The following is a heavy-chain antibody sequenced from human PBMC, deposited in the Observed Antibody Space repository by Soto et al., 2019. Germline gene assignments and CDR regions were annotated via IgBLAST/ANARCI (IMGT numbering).Heavy chain of an antibody. CDR3: ARGEGITFFGVANYYYYGMDV. D-gene: IGHD3-3*01. V-gene: IGHV4-34*01. CDR1: GGSFSGYY. J-gene: IGHJ6*02. CDR2: INHSGST. Sequence: QVQLQQWGAGLLKPSETLSLTCAVYGGSFSGYYWSWIRQPPGKGLEWIGEINHSGSTNYNPSPKSRVTISVDTSENQFSLKLSSVTAADAAVYYCARGEGITFFGVANYYYYGMDVWGQGTTVTVSS.